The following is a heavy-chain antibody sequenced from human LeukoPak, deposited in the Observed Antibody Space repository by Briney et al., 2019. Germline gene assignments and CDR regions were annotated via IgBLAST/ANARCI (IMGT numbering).Heavy chain of an antibody. CDR1: GFTVSSNY. CDR2: IYSGGST. V-gene: IGHV3-53*01. CDR3: AKYNLGSCFDP. D-gene: IGHD1-14*01. Sequence: PGGSLRLSFAASGFTVSSNYMSWVRQAPGKGLEWVSVIYSGGSTYYADSVKGRFTISRDNSKNTLYLQMNSLRAEDTAVYYCAKYNLGSCFDPWGQGTLVTVSS. J-gene: IGHJ5*02.